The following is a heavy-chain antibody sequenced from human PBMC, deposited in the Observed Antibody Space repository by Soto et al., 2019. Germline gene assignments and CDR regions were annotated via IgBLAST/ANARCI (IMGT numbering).Heavy chain of an antibody. V-gene: IGHV3-66*01. CDR2: IYSGGST. D-gene: IGHD6-13*01. CDR1: GVTVSSNY. J-gene: IGHJ6*02. CDR3: ARERAYSSSWYDRGRLYYGMDV. Sequence: TGGSLRLSCAASGVTVSSNYMSWVRQAPGKGLEWVSVIYSGGSTYYADSVKGRFTISRDNFKNTLYLQMNSLRAEDTAVYYCARERAYSSSWYDRGRLYYGMDVWGQGTTVTVSS.